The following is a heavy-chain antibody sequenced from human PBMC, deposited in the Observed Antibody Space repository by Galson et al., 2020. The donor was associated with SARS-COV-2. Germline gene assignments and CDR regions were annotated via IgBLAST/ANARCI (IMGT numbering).Heavy chain of an antibody. CDR2: IYYSGST. Sequence: SETLSLTCTVSGGSISSSSYYWGWIRQPPGKGLEWIGSIYYSGSTYYNPSLKSRVTISVDTSKNQFSLKLSSVTAADTAVYYCARPEYGDYDYWYFDLWGRGTLVTVSS. V-gene: IGHV4-39*01. J-gene: IGHJ2*01. CDR3: ARPEYGDYDYWYFDL. CDR1: GGSISSSSYY. D-gene: IGHD4-17*01.